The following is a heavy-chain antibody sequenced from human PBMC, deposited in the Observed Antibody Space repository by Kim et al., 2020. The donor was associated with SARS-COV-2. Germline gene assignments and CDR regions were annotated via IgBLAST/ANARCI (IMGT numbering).Heavy chain of an antibody. CDR1: GFTFSRFA. Sequence: GGSLRLSCAASGFTFSRFAMTWVRQAPGKGLEWVSVIYSGAGSTYYADSVKGRFTISRDNSMNTLYLQMNSLRAEDTAVYFCAKGFDALDIWGQGTMVTVSS. J-gene: IGHJ3*02. CDR2: IYSGAGST. CDR3: AKGFDALDI. V-gene: IGHV3-23*03.